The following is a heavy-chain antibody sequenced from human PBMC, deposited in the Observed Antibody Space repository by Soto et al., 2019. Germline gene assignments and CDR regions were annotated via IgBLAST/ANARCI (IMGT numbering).Heavy chain of an antibody. V-gene: IGHV4-39*01. D-gene: IGHD2-2*03. CDR2: IYYSGST. Sequence: ETLSLTCTVSGGSISSSSYYWGWIRQPPGKGLEWIGSIYYSGSTYYNPSLKSRVTISVDTSKNQFSLKLSSVTAADTAVYYCARHGDCGTTSCYLYYYYYMDVWGKGTTVTVSS. CDR3: ARHGDCGTTSCYLYYYYYMDV. CDR1: GGSISSSSYY. J-gene: IGHJ6*03.